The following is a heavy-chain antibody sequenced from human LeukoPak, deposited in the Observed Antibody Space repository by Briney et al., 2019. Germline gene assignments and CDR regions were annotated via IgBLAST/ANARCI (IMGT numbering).Heavy chain of an antibody. Sequence: GGSLRLYCAASGFTFSSYSMNWVRQAPGKGLEWVSYISSSSSTIYYADSVKGRFTISRDNAKNSLYLQMNSLRAEDTAVYYCARGFDFEIFGGIDYWGQGTLVTVSS. V-gene: IGHV3-48*04. J-gene: IGHJ4*02. CDR2: ISSSSSTI. CDR1: GFTFSSYS. D-gene: IGHD3-3*01. CDR3: ARGFDFEIFGGIDY.